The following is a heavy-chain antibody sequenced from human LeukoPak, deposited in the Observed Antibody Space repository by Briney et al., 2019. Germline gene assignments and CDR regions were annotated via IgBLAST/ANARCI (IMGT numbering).Heavy chain of an antibody. J-gene: IGHJ3*02. CDR3: AKDIAYMTTVTTGDAFDI. V-gene: IGHV3-7*03. CDR2: IKQDGSEK. Sequence: GGSLRLSCAASGFTFSSYWMSWVRQAPGKGLEWVANIKQDGSEKYYVDSVKGRFTISRDNAKNSLYLQMNGLRAEDTALYFCAKDIAYMTTVTTGDAFDIWGQGTMVTVSS. D-gene: IGHD4-17*01. CDR1: GFTFSSYW.